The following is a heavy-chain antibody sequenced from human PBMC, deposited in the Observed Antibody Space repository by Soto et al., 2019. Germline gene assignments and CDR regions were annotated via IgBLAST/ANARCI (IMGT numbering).Heavy chain of an antibody. D-gene: IGHD3-22*01. CDR1: GGSISSGGYY. CDR2: IDYSGST. J-gene: IGHJ4*02. V-gene: IGHV4-31*03. CDR3: ERKGYYCDSSGYYPYYFDH. Sequence: QVQLQESGPGLVKPSQTLSLTCTVSGGSISSGGYYWSWIRQHPGKGLEWIGYIDYSGSTYYNPSLKSRVTISVDTSKNQLHLQVSSVTAADTAVYYCERKGYYCDSSGYYPYYFDHWGQGNLVPVSS.